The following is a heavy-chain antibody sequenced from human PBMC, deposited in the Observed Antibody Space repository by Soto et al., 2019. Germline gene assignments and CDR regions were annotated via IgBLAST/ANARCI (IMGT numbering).Heavy chain of an antibody. Sequence: EVQLVESGGGWVQPGGSLRLSCAASGFTFSSYSMNWVRQAPGKGLEWVSYIISSSSTIYYADSVKGRFTISRDNAKNSLDLEMNSLRDEDTAVYYCARGGPQWDYIDYWGQGTLVTVSS. J-gene: IGHJ4*02. CDR2: IISSSSTI. CDR3: ARGGPQWDYIDY. CDR1: GFTFSSYS. D-gene: IGHD1-26*01. V-gene: IGHV3-48*02.